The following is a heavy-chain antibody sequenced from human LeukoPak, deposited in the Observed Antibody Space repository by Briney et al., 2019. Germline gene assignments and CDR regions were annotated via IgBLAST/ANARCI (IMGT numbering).Heavy chain of an antibody. Sequence: PSETLSLTCTVSGGSISSYYWSWMRQPPGKGLEWIGYIYYSGSTNYNPSLKSRVTISVDTSKNQFSLKLSSVTAADTAVYYCACTTTYYYGSGSQYYFDYWGQGTLVTVSS. J-gene: IGHJ4*02. D-gene: IGHD3-10*01. CDR2: IYYSGST. CDR3: ACTTTYYYGSGSQYYFDY. V-gene: IGHV4-59*01. CDR1: GGSISSYY.